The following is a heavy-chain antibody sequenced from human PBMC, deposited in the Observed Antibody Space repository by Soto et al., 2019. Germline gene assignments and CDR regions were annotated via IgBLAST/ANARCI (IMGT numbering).Heavy chain of an antibody. Sequence: GESLKISCTGSGYSFTNYWIGWVRQMPGKGLEWMGIIYPGDSNTRYSPSFQGQVTISADKSISTAYLQWSSLKASDTAMYFCARQGYCSNTACYTVAYWGQGTLVTVSS. V-gene: IGHV5-51*01. CDR1: GYSFTNYW. CDR2: IYPGDSNT. D-gene: IGHD2-2*02. J-gene: IGHJ4*02. CDR3: ARQGYCSNTACYTVAY.